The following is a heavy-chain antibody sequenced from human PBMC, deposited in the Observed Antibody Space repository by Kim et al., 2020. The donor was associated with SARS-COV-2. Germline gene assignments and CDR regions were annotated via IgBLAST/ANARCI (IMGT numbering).Heavy chain of an antibody. Sequence: SETLSLTCTVSGGSISSGSYYWSWIRQPAGKGLEWIGRIYTSGSTNYNPSLKSRVTISVDTSKNQFSLKLSSVTAADTAVYYCAREYSSSWTEEFDYWGQGTLVTVSS. D-gene: IGHD6-13*01. CDR1: GGSISSGSYY. V-gene: IGHV4-61*02. CDR3: AREYSSSWTEEFDY. CDR2: IYTSGST. J-gene: IGHJ4*02.